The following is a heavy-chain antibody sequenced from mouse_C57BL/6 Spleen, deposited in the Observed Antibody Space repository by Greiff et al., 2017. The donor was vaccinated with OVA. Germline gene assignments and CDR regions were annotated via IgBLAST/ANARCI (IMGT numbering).Heavy chain of an antibody. V-gene: IGHV1-19*01. J-gene: IGHJ4*01. D-gene: IGHD2-3*01. CDR1: GYTFTDFY. Sequence: VPLQQSGPVLVKPGASVKMSCKASGYTFTDFYMNWVKQSHGKSLEWIGVINPYNGGTSYNQKFKGKATLTVDKSSSTAYMELNSLTSEDSAVYYCARWLLPDYAMDYWGQGTSVTVSS. CDR3: ARWLLPDYAMDY. CDR2: INPYNGGT.